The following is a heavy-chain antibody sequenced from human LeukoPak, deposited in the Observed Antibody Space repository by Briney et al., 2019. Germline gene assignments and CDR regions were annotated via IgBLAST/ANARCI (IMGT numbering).Heavy chain of an antibody. CDR1: GYTFTGYY. CDR3: ARDRYYDSSGYYNYYYYYGMDV. D-gene: IGHD3-22*01. J-gene: IGHJ6*02. Sequence: ASVKVSCKASGYTFTGYYMHWVRQAPGQGLEWMGRINPNSGGTNYAQKFQGRVTMTRDTSISTAYMELSRLRSDDTAVYYCARDRYYDSSGYYNYYYYYGMDVWGQGTTVTVSS. CDR2: INPNSGGT. V-gene: IGHV1-2*06.